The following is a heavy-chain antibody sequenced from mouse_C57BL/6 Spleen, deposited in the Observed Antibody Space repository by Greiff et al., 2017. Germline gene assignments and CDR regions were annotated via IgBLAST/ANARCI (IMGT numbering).Heavy chain of an antibody. Sequence: QVQLQQSGAELARPGASVKLSCKASGYTFTSYGISWVKQRTGQGLEWIGEIYPRSGNTYYNEKFKGKATLTADKSSSTAYMELRSLTSEDSAVYFCARENYYGSSYVTSYYFDYWGQGTTLTVSS. CDR1: GYTFTSYG. CDR3: ARENYYGSSYVTSYYFDY. J-gene: IGHJ2*01. V-gene: IGHV1-81*01. D-gene: IGHD1-1*01. CDR2: IYPRSGNT.